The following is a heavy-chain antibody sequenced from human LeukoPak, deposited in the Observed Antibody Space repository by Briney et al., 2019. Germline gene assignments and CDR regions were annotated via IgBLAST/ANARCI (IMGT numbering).Heavy chain of an antibody. CDR3: ARRAVAVSDYFYYGMDV. V-gene: IGHV3-21*01. CDR2: ISRSSSYI. CDR1: RLTFSSYS. Sequence: GWCLSLSCAASRLTFSSYSMNWVGQAPGKRREGVSSISRSSSYIYHADSLEGRFTIPRDNAKESLYLQMNSLRAEDTAVYYCARRAVAVSDYFYYGMDVWGQGTTVIVSS. D-gene: IGHD6-13*01. J-gene: IGHJ6*02.